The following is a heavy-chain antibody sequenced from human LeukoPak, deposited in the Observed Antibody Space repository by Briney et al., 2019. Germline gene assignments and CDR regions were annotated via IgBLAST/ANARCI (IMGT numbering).Heavy chain of an antibody. J-gene: IGHJ5*02. CDR1: GGTFSSYT. D-gene: IGHD5-12*01. CDR2: IIPILGIA. CDR3: ARDDIVATRWWFDP. V-gene: IGHV1-69*04. Sequence: ASVKVSCKASGGTFSSYTISWVRQAPGQGLEWMGRIIPILGIANYAQKFQGRVMITADKSTSTAYMELSGLRSEDTAVYYCARDDIVATRWWFDPWGQGTLVTVSS.